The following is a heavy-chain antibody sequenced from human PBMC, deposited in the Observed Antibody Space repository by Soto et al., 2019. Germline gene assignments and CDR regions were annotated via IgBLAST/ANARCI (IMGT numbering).Heavy chain of an antibody. Sequence: GESLKISCKGSGYSFTSYWIGWVRQMPGKGLEWMGIIYPGDSDTRYSPSFQGQVTISADKSISTAYLQWSSLKASDTAMYYCATHPGPIAAADWFDPWGQGTLVTVSS. J-gene: IGHJ5*02. D-gene: IGHD6-13*01. CDR3: ATHPGPIAAADWFDP. V-gene: IGHV5-51*01. CDR2: IYPGDSDT. CDR1: GYSFTSYW.